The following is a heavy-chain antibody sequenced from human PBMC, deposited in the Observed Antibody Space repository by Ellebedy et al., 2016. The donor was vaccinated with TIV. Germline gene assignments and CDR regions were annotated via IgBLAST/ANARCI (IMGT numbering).Heavy chain of an antibody. V-gene: IGHV1-69*13. CDR1: GGTFSSYA. J-gene: IGHJ6*02. Sequence: SVKVSXXASGGTFSSYAISWVRQAPGQGLEWMGGIIPIFGTANYAQKFQGRVTITADESTSTAYMELSSLRSEDTAVYYCARSVVETYYDILTGYGHYGMDVWGQGTTVTVSS. CDR2: IIPIFGTA. D-gene: IGHD3-9*01. CDR3: ARSVVETYYDILTGYGHYGMDV.